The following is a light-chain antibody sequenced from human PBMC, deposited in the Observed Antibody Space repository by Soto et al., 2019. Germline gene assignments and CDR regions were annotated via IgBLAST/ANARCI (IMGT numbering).Light chain of an antibody. Sequence: IVFTQSPATLSLSPWQGATLSGGPSQSVSNNYLAWYQQKPGQAPRLLIWGVSNRATGIPDRFSGSGSGTDFTLTISSLEPEDFAVYYCQQRSNWPITFGQGTRLENK. J-gene: IGKJ5*01. CDR3: QQRSNWPIT. CDR1: QSVSNNY. CDR2: GVS. V-gene: IGKV3D-20*02.